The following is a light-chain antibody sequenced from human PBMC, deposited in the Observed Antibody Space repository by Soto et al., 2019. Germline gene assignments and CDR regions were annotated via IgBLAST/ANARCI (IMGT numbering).Light chain of an antibody. CDR3: AAWDDNLNGVV. V-gene: IGLV1-44*01. CDR2: INN. Sequence: QPVLTQPPSSSGTPGQRVTIPCSGTSSNIGRNIVNWYQQFPGTAPKLLIYINNQRPTGVPDRFSGSKSGTSASLAISGLRSDDEAEYYCAAWDDNLNGVVFGGGTKLTVL. J-gene: IGLJ2*01. CDR1: SSNIGRNI.